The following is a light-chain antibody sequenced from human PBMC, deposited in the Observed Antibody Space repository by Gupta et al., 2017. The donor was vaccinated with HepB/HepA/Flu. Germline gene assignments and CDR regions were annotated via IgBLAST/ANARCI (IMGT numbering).Light chain of an antibody. V-gene: IGLV1-44*01. CDR2: SNN. J-gene: IGLJ2*01. CDR1: SSDIGSNT. CDR3: AAWDGSLNGVV. Sequence: HSVLTQPPSASGTPGQRVTTPCSGSSSDIGSNTVNWYQQLPGTAPKLLIYSNNYRPSGVPDRFSGSKSGTSASLAISGLQSEDEADYFCAAWDGSLNGVVFGGGTKLTVL.